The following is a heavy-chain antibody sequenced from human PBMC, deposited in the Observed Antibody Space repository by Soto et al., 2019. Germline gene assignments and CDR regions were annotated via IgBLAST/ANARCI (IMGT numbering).Heavy chain of an antibody. CDR1: GGSISSSSYY. Sequence: SETLSLTCTVSGGSISSSSYYWGWIRQPPGKGLEWIGSIYYSGSTYYNPSLKSRVTISVDTSKNQFSLKLSSVTAADTAVYYCARTVRGVIVEYYYYYGMDVWGQGTTVTVSS. D-gene: IGHD3-10*01. CDR3: ARTVRGVIVEYYYYYGMDV. CDR2: IYYSGST. V-gene: IGHV4-39*01. J-gene: IGHJ6*02.